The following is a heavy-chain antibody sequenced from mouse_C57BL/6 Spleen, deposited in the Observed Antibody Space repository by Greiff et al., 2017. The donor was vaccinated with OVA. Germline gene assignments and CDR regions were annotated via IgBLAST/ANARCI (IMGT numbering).Heavy chain of an antibody. D-gene: IGHD1-1*01. CDR1: GYSFTGYY. J-gene: IGHJ3*01. Sequence: EVQLQESGPELVKPGASVKISCKASGYSFTGYYMNWVKQSPEKSLEWIGEINPSTGGTTYNQKFKAKATLTVDKSSSTAYMQLKSLTSEDSAVYYCARDSSYWGQGTLVTVSA. V-gene: IGHV1-42*01. CDR2: INPSTGGT. CDR3: ARDSSY.